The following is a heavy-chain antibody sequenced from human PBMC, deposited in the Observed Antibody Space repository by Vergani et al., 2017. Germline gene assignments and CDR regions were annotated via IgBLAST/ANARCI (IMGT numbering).Heavy chain of an antibody. Sequence: EVQLLESVGGLVQPGGSLRLSCAASGFTFSSYAMSWVRQAPGKGLEWVSAISGSGGSTYYADSVKGRFTISRDNSKNTLYLQMNSLRAEDTAVYYCAKIDYYDSSGYYYGYYFDYWGQGTLVTVSS. CDR3: AKIDYYDSSGYYYGYYFDY. V-gene: IGHV3-23*01. J-gene: IGHJ4*02. D-gene: IGHD3-22*01. CDR1: GFTFSSYA. CDR2: ISGSGGST.